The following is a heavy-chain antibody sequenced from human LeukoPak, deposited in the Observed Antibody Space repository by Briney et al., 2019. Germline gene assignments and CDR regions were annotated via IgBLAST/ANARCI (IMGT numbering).Heavy chain of an antibody. V-gene: IGHV1-46*02. J-gene: IGHJ3*02. CDR3: ARGTPPYYYDTTNYRHAAGAFDI. CDR1: GYNFNDYY. CDR2: IHPDGGST. D-gene: IGHD3-22*01. Sequence: VASVKVSCKASGYNFNDYYIYWVRQAPGHGLESMGYIHPDGGSTNYAQKFQGRVTMTSDMSTNTVYMELSSLRSEDTAVYYCARGTPPYYYDTTNYRHAAGAFDIWGQGTMVTVSS.